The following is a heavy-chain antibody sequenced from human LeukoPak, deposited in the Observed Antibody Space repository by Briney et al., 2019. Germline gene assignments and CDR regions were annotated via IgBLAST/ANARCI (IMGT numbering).Heavy chain of an antibody. J-gene: IGHJ4*02. CDR3: ARGREWLVLLYFDY. D-gene: IGHD6-19*01. V-gene: IGHV4-59*12. CDR1: GGSISSYY. Sequence: SETLSLTCTVSGGSISSYYWSWIRQPPGKGLEWIGYIYYSGSTNYNPSLKSRVTISVDTSKNQFSLKLSSVTAADTAVYYCARGREWLVLLYFDYWGQGTLVTVSS. CDR2: IYYSGST.